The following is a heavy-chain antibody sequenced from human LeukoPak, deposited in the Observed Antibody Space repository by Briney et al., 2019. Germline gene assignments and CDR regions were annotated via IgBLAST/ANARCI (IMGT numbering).Heavy chain of an antibody. CDR1: GFIFSTYG. CDR3: AKAMRGPLT. CDR2: ITGIGLHT. D-gene: IGHD3-10*01. Sequence: GGSLRLSCEASGFIFSTYGMSWVRQAPGKGFEWVSSITGIGLHTCYADSVKGRFTISRDNSKNTVYLQMNSLQAEDTAVYYCAKAMRGPLTWGQGPLVTVSS. J-gene: IGHJ5*02. V-gene: IGHV3-23*01.